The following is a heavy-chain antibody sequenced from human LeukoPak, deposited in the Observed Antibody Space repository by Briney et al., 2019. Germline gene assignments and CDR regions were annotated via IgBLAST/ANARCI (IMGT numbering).Heavy chain of an antibody. J-gene: IGHJ5*02. Sequence: GGSLRLSCAASGFTFSDYCIMWVRQAPGKGLQWVSSITGSSGGTFYADSVKGRFIISRDNSKNTLYLQLNSLRVEDTAVYYCAKGRAAGAVDWFDPWGQGTLVTVSS. CDR2: ITGSSGGT. D-gene: IGHD6-13*01. CDR1: GFTFSDYC. CDR3: AKGRAAGAVDWFDP. V-gene: IGHV3-23*01.